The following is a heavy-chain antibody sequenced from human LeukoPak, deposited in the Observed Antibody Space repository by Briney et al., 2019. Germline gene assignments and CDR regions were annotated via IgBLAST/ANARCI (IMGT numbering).Heavy chain of an antibody. D-gene: IGHD3-10*01. CDR3: AREVGGSGSYRDTIEAGGAFDI. V-gene: IGHV4-4*02. J-gene: IGHJ3*02. CDR2: IYHSGST. CDR1: GGSISSSNW. Sequence: PSETLSLTCAVSGGSISSSNWWSWVRQPPGKGLEWIGEIYHSGSTNYNPSLKSRVTISVDKSKNQFSLKLSSVTAADTAVYYCAREVGGSGSYRDTIEAGGAFDIWGQGTMVTVSS.